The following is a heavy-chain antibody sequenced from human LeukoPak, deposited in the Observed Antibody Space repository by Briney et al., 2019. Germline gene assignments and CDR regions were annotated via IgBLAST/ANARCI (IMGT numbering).Heavy chain of an antibody. J-gene: IGHJ4*02. CDR3: ASALNADYFDY. CDR1: GFTVSSNY. Sequence: GGSLRLSCAASGFTVSSNYMSWVRQAPGKGLEWVSVIYSGGSTYYADSVKGRFTISRDNSKNTLYLQMNSLRAEDTAAYYCASALNADYFDYWGQGTLVTVSS. CDR2: IYSGGST. V-gene: IGHV3-66*01. D-gene: IGHD2-2*01.